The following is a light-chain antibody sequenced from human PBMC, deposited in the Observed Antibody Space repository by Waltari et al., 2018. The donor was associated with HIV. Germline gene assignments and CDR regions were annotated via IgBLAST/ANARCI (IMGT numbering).Light chain of an antibody. CDR3: QTTDRNGVVA. CDR2: QDN. V-gene: IGLV3-25*03. CDR1: AQPRQS. J-gene: IGLJ2*01. Sequence: SSALTQTPSVSVSPGQTATITCSGEAQPRQSAHWYHQREGQAPLLVIFQDNKRPSGIPERFSASSSGTVLTLTISGVQTEDEGDYYCQTTDRNGVVAFGGGTKVTVL.